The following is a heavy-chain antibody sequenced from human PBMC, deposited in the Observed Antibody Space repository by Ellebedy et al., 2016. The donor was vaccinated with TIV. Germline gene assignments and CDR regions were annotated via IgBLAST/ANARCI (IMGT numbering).Heavy chain of an antibody. V-gene: IGHV4-34*01. CDR1: GGSFSGYY. Sequence: SETLSLTXAVYGGSFSGYYWSWIRQPPGKGLEWIGEIHHSGSTNYNPSPKSRVTISVDTSKHQFSLKLSSVTAADTAVYYCARGMYYYGSGSYLKGFYYYYGMDVWGQGTTVTVSS. CDR2: IHHSGST. CDR3: ARGMYYYGSGSYLKGFYYYYGMDV. J-gene: IGHJ6*02. D-gene: IGHD3-10*01.